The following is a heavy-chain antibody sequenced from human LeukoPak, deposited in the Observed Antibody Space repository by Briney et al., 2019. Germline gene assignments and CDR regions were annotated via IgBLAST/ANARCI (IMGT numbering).Heavy chain of an antibody. Sequence: WIRQPPGKGLEWVSYISSSSNTIYYADSVKGRFTISRDNAKNSLYLQMNNLRAEDTAVYYCARRLDYWGQGTLVTVSS. J-gene: IGHJ4*02. CDR3: ARRLDY. V-gene: IGHV3-48*01. CDR2: ISSSSNTI.